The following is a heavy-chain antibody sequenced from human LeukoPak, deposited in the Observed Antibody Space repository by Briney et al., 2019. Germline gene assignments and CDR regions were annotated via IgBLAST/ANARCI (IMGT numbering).Heavy chain of an antibody. CDR3: ARVPYSGYHFDY. CDR1: GFTFNSYS. CDR2: ISSSSSYI. V-gene: IGHV3-21*01. J-gene: IGHJ4*02. D-gene: IGHD1-26*01. Sequence: NPGGSLRLSCAASGFTFNSYSMNWVRQAPGKGLEWVSSISSSSSYIKYADSVMGRFTISRDNAKNSLYQQMNSLRAEDTAVYYCARVPYSGYHFDYWGQGTLVTVSS.